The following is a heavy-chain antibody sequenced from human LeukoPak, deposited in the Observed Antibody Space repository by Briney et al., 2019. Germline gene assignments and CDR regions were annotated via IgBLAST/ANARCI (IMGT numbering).Heavy chain of an antibody. Sequence: SETLSLTCAVYGGSFSGYCWSWIRQPPGKGLEWIGEINHSGSTNYNPSLKSRVTISVDTSKNQFSLKLSSVTAADTAVYYCARGGRVVGATPVLDYWGQGTLVTVSS. V-gene: IGHV4-34*01. CDR3: ARGGRVVGATPVLDY. CDR2: INHSGST. CDR1: GGSFSGYC. J-gene: IGHJ4*02. D-gene: IGHD1-26*01.